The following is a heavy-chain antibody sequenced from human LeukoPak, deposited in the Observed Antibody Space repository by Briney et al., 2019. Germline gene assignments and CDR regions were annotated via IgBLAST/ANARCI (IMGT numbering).Heavy chain of an antibody. J-gene: IGHJ4*02. CDR1: GYTFTSYG. CDR3: ARADYDTSASTRKQIDF. V-gene: IGHV1-18*01. D-gene: IGHD3-22*01. Sequence: ASVKVSCKASGYTFTSYGISWVRQAPGQGLEWMGWISAYNGNTNYAQKLQGRVTMTTDTSTSTAYMELTSLRSDDTAVYYCARADYDTSASTRKQIDFWGQGTLVTVSS. CDR2: ISAYNGNT.